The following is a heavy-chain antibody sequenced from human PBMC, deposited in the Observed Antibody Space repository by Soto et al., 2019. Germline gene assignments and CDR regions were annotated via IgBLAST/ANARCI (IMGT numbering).Heavy chain of an antibody. D-gene: IGHD2-15*01. J-gene: IGHJ4*02. CDR2: ISFDGDK. CDR1: GFDFSNSG. Sequence: QVKLVESGGGVVQPGTSLRLSCTASGFDFSNSGVQWVRQTPGKGLEWVALISFDGDKYYVDSVKGRFTISRDNPTNTVYLQMNRLRPEDTGVYYCARDYARGWYQLWGQGTLVTVSS. V-gene: IGHV3-30*03. CDR3: ARDYARGWYQL.